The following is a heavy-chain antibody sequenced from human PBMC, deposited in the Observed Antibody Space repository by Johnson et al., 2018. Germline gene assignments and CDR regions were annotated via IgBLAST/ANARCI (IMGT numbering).Heavy chain of an antibody. Sequence: QVQLVQSGGGVVQPGRSLRLSCAASGFTFSSYGMHWVRQAPGKGLEWVAVIWYDGSNKYYADSVKGRFTISRDNSKNTLYLQMDSLRAEDTAVYYCAREVTYYYGSGSNYYYMDVWGKGTTVTVSS. V-gene: IGHV3-33*01. CDR3: AREVTYYYGSGSNYYYMDV. D-gene: IGHD3-10*01. J-gene: IGHJ6*03. CDR1: GFTFSSYG. CDR2: IWYDGSNK.